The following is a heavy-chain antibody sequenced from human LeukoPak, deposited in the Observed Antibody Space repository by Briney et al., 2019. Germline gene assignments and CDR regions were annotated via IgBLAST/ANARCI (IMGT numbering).Heavy chain of an antibody. CDR1: GGSISRYY. J-gene: IGHJ4*02. V-gene: IGHV4-59*01. CDR3: ATSGLDY. Sequence: PSETLSLTCTVSGGSISRYYWSWLRQPPGKGLEWIGYIYYSGSTNINPSLKSRVAMSLDTSKNQFSLKLNSVTAADTAVYYCATSGLDYWGQGTLVTVSS. CDR2: IYYSGST.